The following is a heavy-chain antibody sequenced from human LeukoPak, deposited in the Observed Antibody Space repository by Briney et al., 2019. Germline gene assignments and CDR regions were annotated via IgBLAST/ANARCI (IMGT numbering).Heavy chain of an antibody. D-gene: IGHD2-21*01. Sequence: PGGSLRLSCAASGFTVSSNYMSWVRQAPGKGLEWVSVIYGGGSTYYADSVKGRFTISRDNSKNTLYLQMNSLRAEDTAVYYCARDGRTEGVNFQHWGQGTLVTVSS. V-gene: IGHV3-66*01. CDR2: IYGGGST. CDR1: GFTVSSNY. CDR3: ARDGRTEGVNFQH. J-gene: IGHJ1*01.